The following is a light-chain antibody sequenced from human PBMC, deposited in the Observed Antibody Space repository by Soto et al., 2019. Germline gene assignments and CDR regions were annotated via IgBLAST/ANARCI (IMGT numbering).Light chain of an antibody. J-gene: IGKJ2*02. CDR3: LSRGT. V-gene: IGKV1-6*01. Sequence: AIQMTQSPSSLSASVGDRVTITCRASQGIRNDLGWYQQKPGKAPKLLIYAASSLQSGVPSRFSGSGSGTDFTITISSLHPEDFATYYCLSRGTFGQGTKLEIK. CDR2: AAS. CDR1: QGIRND.